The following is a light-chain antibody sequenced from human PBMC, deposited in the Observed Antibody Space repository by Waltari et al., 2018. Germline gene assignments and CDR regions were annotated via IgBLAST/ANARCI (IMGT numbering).Light chain of an antibody. V-gene: IGLV2-14*04. CDR3: SSYTSSSTWV. Sequence: WDQQHPRKAPKLMISDVSKRPSGVSNRFTGSKSDNTASLTISGLQAEDEADYYCSSYTSSSTWVFGGGTKLTVL. CDR2: DVS. J-gene: IGLJ3*02.